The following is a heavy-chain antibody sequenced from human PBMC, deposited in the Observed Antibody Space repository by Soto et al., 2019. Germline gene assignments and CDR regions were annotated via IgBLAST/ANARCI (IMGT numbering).Heavy chain of an antibody. CDR2: IYSTGNT. CDR3: RRSSRYSTDV. D-gene: IGHD6-13*01. CDR1: GDSIRSSSY. V-gene: IGHV4-39*01. Sequence: SETLSLTCTVSGDSIRSSSYWGWIRQPPGKGLEWIGNIYSTGNTYYNPSLNSQVTISVDTSKNQFSLNVISVTAADTAVYYCRRSSRYSTDVWGQGTTVT. J-gene: IGHJ6*02.